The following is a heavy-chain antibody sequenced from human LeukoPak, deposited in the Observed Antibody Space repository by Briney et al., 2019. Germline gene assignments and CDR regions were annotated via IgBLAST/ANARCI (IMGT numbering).Heavy chain of an antibody. CDR3: ARDLSIVATTKGYYYYYMDV. D-gene: IGHD5-12*01. J-gene: IGHJ6*03. CDR2: ISPYNENT. Sequence: GASVKVSCKASSYTFTNYGINWVRQTPGQGLGWMGWISPYNENTKYAQKFQGRVTMTTDTSTSTAYMELRSLRSDDTAVYYCARDLSIVATTKGYYYYYMDVWGKGTTVTISS. V-gene: IGHV1-18*01. CDR1: SYTFTNYG.